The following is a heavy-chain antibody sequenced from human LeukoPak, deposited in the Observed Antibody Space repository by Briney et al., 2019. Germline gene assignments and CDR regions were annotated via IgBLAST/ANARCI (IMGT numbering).Heavy chain of an antibody. V-gene: IGHV3-33*01. CDR1: GLTFSSYG. CDR3: ARDEGAVTTIYYYYYYGVDV. D-gene: IGHD4-17*01. J-gene: IGHJ6*02. CDR2: IWYDGSNK. Sequence: GGSLRLSRAASGLTFSSYGMHWVRQAPGKGLEWVAVIWYDGSNKYYADSVKGRFTISRDNSKNTLYLQMNSLRAEDTAVYYCARDEGAVTTIYYYYYYGVDVWGQGTTATVSS.